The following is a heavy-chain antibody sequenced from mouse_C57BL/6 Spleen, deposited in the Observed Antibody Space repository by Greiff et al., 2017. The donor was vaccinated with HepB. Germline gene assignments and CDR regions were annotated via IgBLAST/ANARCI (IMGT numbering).Heavy chain of an antibody. V-gene: IGHV1-53*01. D-gene: IGHD1-1*01. CDR2: INPSNGGT. CDR1: GYTFTSYW. Sequence: VQLQQPGTELVKPGASVKLSCKASGYTFTSYWMHWVKQRPGQGLEWIGNINPSNGGTNYNEKFKSKATLTVDKSSSTAYMQLSSLTSEDSAVYYCARGNYGSSAWFAYWGQGTLVTVSA. J-gene: IGHJ3*01. CDR3: ARGNYGSSAWFAY.